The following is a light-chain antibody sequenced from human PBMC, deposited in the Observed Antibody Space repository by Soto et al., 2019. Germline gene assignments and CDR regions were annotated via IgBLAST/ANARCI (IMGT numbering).Light chain of an antibody. CDR2: SAS. CDR3: QQNFNIIHT. V-gene: IGKV1-39*01. Sequence: DIQLTQSPSSLSASVGDTVTITCRASQSISTYLNRWQHKPGTAPRLLISSASNLHTGVPSRFSGSGSGAAFTLTIRSLQPEDSATYFCQQNFNIIHTFVGGTKVNIK. CDR1: QSISTY. J-gene: IGKJ4*01.